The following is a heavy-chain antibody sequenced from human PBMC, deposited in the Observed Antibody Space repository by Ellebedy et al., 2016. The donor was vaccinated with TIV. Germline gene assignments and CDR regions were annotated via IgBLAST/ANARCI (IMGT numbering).Heavy chain of an antibody. CDR3: ARVTLVTGTTSDY. Sequence: GGSLRLXXAASGFTFSSYAMHWVRQAPGKGLEWVAVISYDGSNKYYADSVKGRFTISRDNSKNTLYLQMNSLRAEDTAVYYCARVTLVTGTTSDYWGQGTLVTVSS. V-gene: IGHV3-30-3*01. CDR2: ISYDGSNK. J-gene: IGHJ4*02. D-gene: IGHD1-7*01. CDR1: GFTFSSYA.